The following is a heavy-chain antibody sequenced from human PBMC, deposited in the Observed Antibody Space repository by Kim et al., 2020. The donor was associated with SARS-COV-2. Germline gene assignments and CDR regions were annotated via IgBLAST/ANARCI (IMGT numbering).Heavy chain of an antibody. Sequence: GGSLRLSCAASGFTFSSYAMNWVRQAPGKGLEWVSSISRSGGSTYYADSVKGRFTISRDNSDNTVYLQMNSLRAEDTAVYYCAKVHSSGGHNMMDVWGQGTTVTVSS. CDR2: ISRSGGST. J-gene: IGHJ6*02. CDR1: GFTFSSYA. CDR3: AKVHSSGGHNMMDV. V-gene: IGHV3-23*01. D-gene: IGHD3-22*01.